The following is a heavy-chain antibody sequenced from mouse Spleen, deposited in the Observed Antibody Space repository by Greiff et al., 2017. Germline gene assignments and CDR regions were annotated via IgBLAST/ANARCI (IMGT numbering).Heavy chain of an antibody. Sequence: VQLQQPGAELARPGASVKLSCKASGYTFPSYCISWVKQSPGQGLEWIGEFNPRSGNPYYIENLKSKANLPATKSSSTPYMELRSLTSEDSAFYFCAKLGRGDYWGPGTTLTVSS. J-gene: IGHJ2*01. CDR1: GYTFPSYC. V-gene: IGHV1-81*01. CDR3: AKLGRGDY. D-gene: IGHD4-1*01. CDR2: FNPRSGNP.